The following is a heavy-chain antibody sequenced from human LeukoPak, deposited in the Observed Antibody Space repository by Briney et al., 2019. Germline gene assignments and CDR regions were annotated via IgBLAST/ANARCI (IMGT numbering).Heavy chain of an antibody. CDR1: GHTLSELS. V-gene: IGHV1-24*01. D-gene: IGHD5-24*01. CDR3: VANSPYNWRAYDY. CDR2: FEPEDGKI. Sequence: ASVKVSCKVSGHTLSELSMHWVRQAPGKGLEWMGGFEPEDGKIISAQKFQGRVTMTEDTSTDTAYMELSRLTSEDTAIYYCVANSPYNWRAYDYWGQGTLLTVSS. J-gene: IGHJ4*02.